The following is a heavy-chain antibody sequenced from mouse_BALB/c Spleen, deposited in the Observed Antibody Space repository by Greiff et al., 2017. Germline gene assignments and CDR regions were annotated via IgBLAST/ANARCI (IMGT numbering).Heavy chain of an antibody. V-gene: IGHV5-9-4*01. CDR1: GFTFSSYA. CDR2: ISSGGSYT. D-gene: IGHD2-10*01. Sequence: EVQRVESGGGLVKPGGSLKLSCAASGFTFSSYAMSWVRQSPEKRLEWVAEISSGGSYTYYPDTVTGRFTISRDNAKNTLYLEMSSLRSEDTAMYYCARRAYYGAFAYWGQGTLVTVSA. CDR3: ARRAYYGAFAY. J-gene: IGHJ3*01.